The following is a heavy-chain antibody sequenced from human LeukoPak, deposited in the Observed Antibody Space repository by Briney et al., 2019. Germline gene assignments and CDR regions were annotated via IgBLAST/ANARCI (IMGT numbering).Heavy chain of an antibody. D-gene: IGHD6-13*01. J-gene: IGHJ5*02. V-gene: IGHV3-48*01. CDR1: GFTFSSYH. CDR3: AKSRSGSSNWALRIFDN. Sequence: GGSLRLSCAASGFTFSSYHMNWVRQAPGKGLEWVSYISSGSSTIYYADTVKGRFTISRDNSKNTLYVQMSSLRAEDTALYYCAKSRSGSSNWALRIFDNWGQGTLVSVSS. CDR2: ISSGSSTI.